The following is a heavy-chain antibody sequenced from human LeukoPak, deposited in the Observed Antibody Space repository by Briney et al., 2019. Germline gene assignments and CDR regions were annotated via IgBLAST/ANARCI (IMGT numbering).Heavy chain of an antibody. V-gene: IGHV3-30-3*01. Sequence: RSLRLSCAASGFTFSRYAMHWVRQAPGKGLEWVAVISYDGSNKYYADSVKGRFTISRDNSKNTLYLQMNSLRAEDTAVYYCARGPRITILPGVWGQGTTVTVSS. CDR3: ARGPRITILPGV. CDR1: GFTFSRYA. CDR2: ISYDGSNK. J-gene: IGHJ6*02. D-gene: IGHD3-10*01.